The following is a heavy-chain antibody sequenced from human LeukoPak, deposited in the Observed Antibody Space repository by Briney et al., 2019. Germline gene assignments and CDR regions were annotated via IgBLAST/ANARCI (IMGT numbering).Heavy chain of an antibody. CDR2: IHTGGRA. J-gene: IGHJ3*02. CDR1: GLSVRNKY. V-gene: IGHV3-66*01. CDR3: ARVKRGDIVATISPRSAFDI. Sequence: PGGSLRLSCAASGLSVRNKYMSWVRQAPGRGLEWVSVIHTGGRAYYADSVRSRFTISRDNSENTLYLQMNSLRAEDTAVYYCARVKRGDIVATISPRSAFDIWGQGTMVTVSS. D-gene: IGHD5-12*01.